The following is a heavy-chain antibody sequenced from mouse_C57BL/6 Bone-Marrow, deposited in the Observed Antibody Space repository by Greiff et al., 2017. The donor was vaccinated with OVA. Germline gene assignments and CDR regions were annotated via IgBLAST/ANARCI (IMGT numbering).Heavy chain of an antibody. D-gene: IGHD2-2*01. Sequence: LQESGAELVRPGTSVKVSCKASGYAFTNYLIEWVKQRPGQGLEWIGVINPGSGGTNYNEKFKGKATLTADKSSSTAYMQLSSLTSEDSAVYFCARNGYGFAYWGQGTLVTVSA. CDR1: GYAFTNYL. J-gene: IGHJ3*01. V-gene: IGHV1-54*01. CDR2: INPGSGGT. CDR3: ARNGYGFAY.